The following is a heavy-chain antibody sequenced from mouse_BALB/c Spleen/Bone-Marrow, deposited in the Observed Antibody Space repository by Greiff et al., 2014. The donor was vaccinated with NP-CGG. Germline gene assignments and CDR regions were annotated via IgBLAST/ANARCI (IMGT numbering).Heavy chain of an antibody. J-gene: IGHJ3*01. CDR1: GYSFTGYY. D-gene: IGHD2-10*02. V-gene: IGHV1S30*01. CDR2: LNPYNGGT. Sequence: VQLQQSGPELVKPGPSVKISCKASGYSFTGYYMHWVKQSHGKSLEWMGKLNPYNGGTSYNQKFKGKATLTVDTSSSTAFMELHSLTSEDSLVYYCARQLYGNYAYWGLGTLVTVSA. CDR3: ARQLYGNYAY.